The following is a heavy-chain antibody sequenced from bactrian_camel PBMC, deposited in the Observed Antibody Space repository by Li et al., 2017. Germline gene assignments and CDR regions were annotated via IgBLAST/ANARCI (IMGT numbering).Heavy chain of an antibody. CDR2: IDSWDRTS. J-gene: IGHJ4*01. CDR3: ATESTWSSYCWGFG. D-gene: IGHD5*01. Sequence: DVQLVESGGGSVQSGGSLRLTCQASGYSIAHYCMGWFRQAPGKEREGVAAIDSWDRTSAADSVKGRFTISVDDAGLYLQMNRLASEDTAMYYCATESTWSSYCWGFGGGQGTQVTVS. CDR1: GYSIAHYC. V-gene: IGHV3S66*01.